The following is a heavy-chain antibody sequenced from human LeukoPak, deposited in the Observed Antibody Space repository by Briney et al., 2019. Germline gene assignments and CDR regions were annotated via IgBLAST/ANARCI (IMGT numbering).Heavy chain of an antibody. CDR3: ARGQPYSSSWYSRGGFDY. CDR2: IWYDGSNK. CDR1: EFTFSSYW. V-gene: IGHV3-33*08. D-gene: IGHD6-13*01. Sequence: GGSLRLSCVAPEFTFSSYWMHWVRQAPGKGLEWVAVIWYDGSNKYYADSVKGRFTISRDNSKNTLYLQMNSLRAEDTAVYYCARGQPYSSSWYSRGGFDYWGQGTLVTVSS. J-gene: IGHJ4*02.